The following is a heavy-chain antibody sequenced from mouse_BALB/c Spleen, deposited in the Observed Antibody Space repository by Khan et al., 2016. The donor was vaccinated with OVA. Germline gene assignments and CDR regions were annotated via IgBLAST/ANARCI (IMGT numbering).Heavy chain of an antibody. V-gene: IGHV1S136*01. CDR3: AREASNWDFSFAS. D-gene: IGHD4-1*01. CDR1: GYTFTNYV. Sequence: VQLQQSGPDLVKPGASVKMSCKASGYTFTNYVIHWVKQKPGQGLEWIGYINPYNDGIRYNEKFKGKATLTSEKSSRTANMELSSLTSEDSAVYYCAREASNWDFSFASRGQGTLVTVSA. J-gene: IGHJ3*01. CDR2: INPYNDGI.